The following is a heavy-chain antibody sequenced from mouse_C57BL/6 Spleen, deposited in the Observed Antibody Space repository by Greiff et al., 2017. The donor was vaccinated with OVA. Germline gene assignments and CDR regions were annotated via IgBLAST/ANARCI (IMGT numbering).Heavy chain of an antibody. CDR3: AGSSGSSYAMDY. CDR2: INPNYGTT. Sequence: EVHLVESGPELVKPGASVKISCKASGYSFTDYNMNWVKQSNGKSLEWIGVINPNYGTTSYNQKFKGKATLTVDQSSSTAYMQLNSLTSEDSAVYYCAGSSGSSYAMDYWGQGTSVTVSS. D-gene: IGHD3-2*02. CDR1: GYSFTDYN. V-gene: IGHV1-39*01. J-gene: IGHJ4*01.